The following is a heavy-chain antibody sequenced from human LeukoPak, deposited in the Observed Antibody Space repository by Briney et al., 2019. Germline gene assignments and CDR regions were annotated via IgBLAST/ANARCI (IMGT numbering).Heavy chain of an antibody. CDR2: ISGSGGST. D-gene: IGHD3-10*01. Sequence: GGSLRLSCAASGFTFSSYAMSWVRQAPGKGLEWVSAISGSGGSTYYADSVKGRFTISRDNSKNTLYLQMNSLRAGDTAVYYCAKAPTNYYGSGSAMIKKIWGQGTMVTVSS. J-gene: IGHJ3*02. V-gene: IGHV3-23*01. CDR3: AKAPTNYYGSGSAMIKKI. CDR1: GFTFSSYA.